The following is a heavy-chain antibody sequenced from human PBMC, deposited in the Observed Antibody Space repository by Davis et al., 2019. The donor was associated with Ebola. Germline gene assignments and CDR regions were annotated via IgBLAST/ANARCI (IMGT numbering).Heavy chain of an antibody. CDR3: VRGWGRTGMGV. D-gene: IGHD3-10*01. Sequence: HSQTLSLTCAISGDSVSINSGGWNWIRQSPSRGLEWLGRTYYTSKWNNNYAVSVKSRITINPDTSKNQLSLQLNSVTPEDTAVYYCVRGWGRTGMGVWGQGTTVTVSS. CDR2: TYYTSKWNN. V-gene: IGHV6-1*01. CDR1: GDSVSINSGG. J-gene: IGHJ6*02.